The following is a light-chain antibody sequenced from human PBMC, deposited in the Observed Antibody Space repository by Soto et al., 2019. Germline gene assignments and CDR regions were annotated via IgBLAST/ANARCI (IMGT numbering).Light chain of an antibody. Sequence: DIQMTQSPSFVSASVGDRVTITCRASQGISSWLAWYQHKPGRAPKLLIHAASSLESGVPSRFSDSGSGTDFTLTISSLQPEEFATYYCQQTTSFPLTFGGGTKVEIK. J-gene: IGKJ4*01. V-gene: IGKV1-12*01. CDR1: QGISSW. CDR2: AAS. CDR3: QQTTSFPLT.